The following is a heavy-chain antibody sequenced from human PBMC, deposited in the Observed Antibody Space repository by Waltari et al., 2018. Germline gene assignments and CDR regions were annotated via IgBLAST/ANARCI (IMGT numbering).Heavy chain of an antibody. J-gene: IGHJ3*02. D-gene: IGHD4-17*01. CDR2: IIPILGIT. CDR1: GGTFSSYS. CDR3: ARDADYDDTLSPLPLDAFDI. V-gene: IGHV1-69*08. Sequence: QVQLVQSGAEVKKPGSSVKVSCKASGGTFSSYSINWVRQAPGQGLEWMGRIIPILGITNYAQKFQGRVTITADKSTSTAYMELSSLRSEDTAVYYCARDADYDDTLSPLPLDAFDIWGQGTMVTVSS.